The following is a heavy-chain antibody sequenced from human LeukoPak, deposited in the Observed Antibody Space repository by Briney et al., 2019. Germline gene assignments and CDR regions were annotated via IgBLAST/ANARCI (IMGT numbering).Heavy chain of an antibody. CDR2: ISWNSGSI. J-gene: IGHJ4*02. CDR1: GFTFDDYA. Sequence: GGSLRLSCAASGFTFDDYAMHWVRQAPGKGLEWVSGISWNSGSIGYADSVKGRFTISRDNAKNSLYLQMNSLRAEDTALYYCAKDMGGYYGSGSSFDYWGQGTLVTVSS. V-gene: IGHV3-9*01. D-gene: IGHD3-10*01. CDR3: AKDMGGYYGSGSSFDY.